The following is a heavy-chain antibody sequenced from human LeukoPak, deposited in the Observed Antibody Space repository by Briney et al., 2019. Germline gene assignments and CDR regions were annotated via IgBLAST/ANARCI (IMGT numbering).Heavy chain of an antibody. V-gene: IGHV3-43*01. CDR3: ARSKGSSSHYYYYYGMDV. J-gene: IGHJ6*02. CDR1: GFNFDRYT. D-gene: IGHD6-6*01. Sequence: GGSLRLSCATSGFNFDRYTIHWVRQAPGKGLEWVSLAGWAGGTTYYSDSVRGRFTISRDNSKNTLYLQMNSLRAEDTAVYYCARSKGSSSHYYYYYGMDVWGQGTTVTVSS. CDR2: AGWAGGTT.